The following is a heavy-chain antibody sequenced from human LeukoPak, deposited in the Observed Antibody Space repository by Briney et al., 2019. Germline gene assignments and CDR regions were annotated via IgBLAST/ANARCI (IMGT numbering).Heavy chain of an antibody. CDR1: GGSFSGYY. Sequence: SETLSLTCAVYGGSFSGYYWSWIRQPPGKGLEWIGEINHSGSTNYNPSLKSRVTISVDTSKSQFSLKLSSVTAADTAVYYCARGSLVYDFWSGYCAMNAFDIWGQGTMVTVSS. D-gene: IGHD3-3*01. CDR3: ARGSLVYDFWSGYCAMNAFDI. V-gene: IGHV4-34*01. CDR2: INHSGST. J-gene: IGHJ3*02.